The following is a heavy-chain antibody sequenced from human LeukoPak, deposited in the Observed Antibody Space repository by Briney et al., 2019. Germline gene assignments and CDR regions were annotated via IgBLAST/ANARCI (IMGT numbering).Heavy chain of an antibody. CDR2: ISGNGGST. J-gene: IGHJ4*02. CDR3: VRGHSSSSNYFDY. CDR1: GFTFSSYA. Sequence: GGSLRLSCSASGFTFSSYAMRWVRQAPGKGLEYVSGISGNGGSTNYEDSVKGRSTISRDNSKNTLYLQMSSLRAEDTAVYYCVRGHSSSSNYFDYWGQGSLVTVSS. D-gene: IGHD6-6*01. V-gene: IGHV3-64D*09.